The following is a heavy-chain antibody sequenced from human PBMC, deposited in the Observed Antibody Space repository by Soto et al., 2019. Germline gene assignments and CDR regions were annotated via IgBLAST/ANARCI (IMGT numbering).Heavy chain of an antibody. CDR2: IYYSGST. D-gene: IGHD3-3*01. Sequence: SETLSLTCTVSGDSISSGGYYWGWIRQHPEKGLECIGYIYYSGSTYYNPSLKSRVTISVDMSKNQFSLKLTSMTAADTAVYYCARSENYEFDTWGQGTLVTVSS. J-gene: IGHJ5*02. V-gene: IGHV4-31*03. CDR3: ARSENYEFDT. CDR1: GDSISSGGYY.